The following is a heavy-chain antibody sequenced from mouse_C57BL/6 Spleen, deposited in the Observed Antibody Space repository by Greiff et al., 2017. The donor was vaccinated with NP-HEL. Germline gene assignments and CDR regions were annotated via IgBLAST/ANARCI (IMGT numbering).Heavy chain of an antibody. CDR3: TTVVAPGSY. CDR1: GYTFTDYE. V-gene: IGHV1-15*01. CDR2: IDPETGGT. D-gene: IGHD1-1*01. Sequence: QVQLQQSGAELVRPGASVTLSCKASGYTFTDYEMHWVKQTPVHGLEWIGAIDPETGGTAYNQKFKGKAILTADKSSSTAYMELRSLTSEDSAVYYYTTVVAPGSYWGQGTTLTVSS. J-gene: IGHJ2*01.